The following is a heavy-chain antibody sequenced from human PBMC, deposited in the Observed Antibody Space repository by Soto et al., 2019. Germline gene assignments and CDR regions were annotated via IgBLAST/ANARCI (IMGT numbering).Heavy chain of an antibody. V-gene: IGHV1-2*04. J-gene: IGHJ5*02. Sequence: ASVKVSCKASGYTFTGYYMHWVRQAPGQGLEWMGWINPNSGGTNYAQKFQGWVTMTRDTSISTAYMELSRLRSDDTAVYYCARGGSADYGGDNWFDPWGQGTLVTVSS. CDR2: INPNSGGT. CDR3: ARGGSADYGGDNWFDP. CDR1: GYTFTGYY. D-gene: IGHD4-17*01.